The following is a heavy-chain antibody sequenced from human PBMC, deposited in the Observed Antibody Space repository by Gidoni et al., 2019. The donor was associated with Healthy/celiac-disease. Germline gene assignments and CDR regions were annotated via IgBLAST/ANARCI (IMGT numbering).Heavy chain of an antibody. CDR2: IIPIFGTA. Sequence: QVQLVQSGAEVKKPGSSVTVSCKASGATVSSYATSWVRQAPGQGLEWMGGIIPIFGTANYAQKFQGRVTITADESTSTAYRELSSLRSEDTAVYDGARAGFVGYGGNQNFDYWGQGTLVTVSS. V-gene: IGHV1-69*12. J-gene: IGHJ4*02. CDR1: GATVSSYA. CDR3: ARAGFVGYGGNQNFDY. D-gene: IGHD4-17*01.